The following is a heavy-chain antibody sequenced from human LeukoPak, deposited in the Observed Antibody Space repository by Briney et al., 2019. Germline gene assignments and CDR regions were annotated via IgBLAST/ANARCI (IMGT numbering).Heavy chain of an antibody. CDR3: AKGVPSCSTTSCYADY. CDR1: GFTFSSHD. J-gene: IGHJ4*02. V-gene: IGHV3-23*01. CDR2: ISGSGGST. Sequence: GGSLRLSCAASGFTFSSHDMSWVRQAPGKGLEWVSAISGSGGSTYYADSVKGRLTISRDNSKNTLYLQMNSLRAEDTAVYYCAKGVPSCSTTSCYADYWGQGTLVTVSS. D-gene: IGHD2-2*01.